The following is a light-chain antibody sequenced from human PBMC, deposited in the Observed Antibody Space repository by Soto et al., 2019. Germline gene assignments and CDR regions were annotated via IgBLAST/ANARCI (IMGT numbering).Light chain of an antibody. CDR3: QESTSPPGT. Sequence: KQTSHSPDNMAAPVGHRVTNTRRASQSISSYLNWYQQKPGKARKLLIYAASSLQSGVASRFSCSGCRTDTTLICSLVQPEDAVSYCWQESTSPPGTFGGGTKVDIK. J-gene: IGKJ4*01. V-gene: IGKV1-39*02. CDR2: AAS. CDR1: QSISSY.